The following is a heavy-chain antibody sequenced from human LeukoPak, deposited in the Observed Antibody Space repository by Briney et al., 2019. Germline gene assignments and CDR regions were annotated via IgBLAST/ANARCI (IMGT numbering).Heavy chain of an antibody. CDR3: ANDNLS. CDR1: GFTFSNYA. V-gene: IGHV3-23*01. Sequence: GGSLRPSCAASGFTFSNYAMSSVRQAPGKGLEWVSFISGSGDITHYADSVKARFTISRDNYKNTLYLQMDSLRAEDTAVYYCANDNLSWGQGTLVTVSS. CDR2: ISGSGDIT. J-gene: IGHJ5*02.